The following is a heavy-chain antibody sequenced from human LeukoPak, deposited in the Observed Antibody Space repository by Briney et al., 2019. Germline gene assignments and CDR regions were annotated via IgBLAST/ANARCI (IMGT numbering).Heavy chain of an antibody. V-gene: IGHV4-34*01. CDR2: INHSGST. CDR1: GGSFSGYY. J-gene: IGHJ6*03. D-gene: IGHD3-10*01. CDR3: ARVEEGYGSGRRENLYCYYIDV. Sequence: SETLSLTCAVYGGSFSGYYWSWIRQPPGKGLEWIGEINHSGSTNYNPSLESRVTISVDTSKNQFSLKLSSVTAADTAAYYCARVEEGYGSGRRENLYCYYIDVWGKGTTVTISS.